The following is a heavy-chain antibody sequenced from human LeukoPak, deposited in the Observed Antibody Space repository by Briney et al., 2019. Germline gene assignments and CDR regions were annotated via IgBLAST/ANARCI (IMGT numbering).Heavy chain of an antibody. V-gene: IGHV3-33*08. Sequence: GGSLRLSCAASGFTFSSYAMHWVRQAPGKGLEWVALIWFDGSNKYYADSVKGRFTISRDNSKNTLYLRMNSLRAEDAAVYYCAYFGSSGSWGQGTMVTVSS. CDR1: GFTFSSYA. CDR3: AYFGSSGS. CDR2: IWFDGSNK. J-gene: IGHJ3*01. D-gene: IGHD3-22*01.